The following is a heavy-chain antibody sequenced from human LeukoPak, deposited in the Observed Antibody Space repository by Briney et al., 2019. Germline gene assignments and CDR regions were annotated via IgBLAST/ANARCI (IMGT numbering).Heavy chain of an antibody. CDR1: GFSISSDY. Sequence: PGGSLRLSCVASGFSISSDYMTWARQAPGKALEWVSLLYSDDSAYYPDSVKGRFTISRDNSKSTLHLQMDTLRTEDMAMYYCARDPWQGSTTLHWGQGIMVTVSS. V-gene: IGHV3-66*02. D-gene: IGHD1-26*01. CDR3: ARDPWQGSTTLH. CDR2: LYSDDSA. J-gene: IGHJ4*02.